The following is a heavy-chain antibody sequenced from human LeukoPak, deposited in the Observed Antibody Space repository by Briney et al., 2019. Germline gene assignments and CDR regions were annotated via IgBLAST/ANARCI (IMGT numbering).Heavy chain of an antibody. CDR1: GFTFSRYP. Sequence: GGSLRLSCAASGFTFSRYPMHWVRQAPGKGLGWVAVISTDGRDKKYADSVKGRFTISRDNSKNTVDLQMNSLRAEDTAVYYCARDSQIAAAIYFFDYWGQGTLVTVSS. CDR3: ARDSQIAAAIYFFDY. J-gene: IGHJ4*02. CDR2: ISTDGRDK. D-gene: IGHD6-13*01. V-gene: IGHV3-30*04.